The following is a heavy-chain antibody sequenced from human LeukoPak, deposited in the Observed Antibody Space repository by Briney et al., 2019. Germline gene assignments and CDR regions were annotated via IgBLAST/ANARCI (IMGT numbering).Heavy chain of an antibody. CDR3: ARDQVECTGGTCQSRVGFDF. CDR2: IYHSGRS. CDR1: GDSISNGVKY. Sequence: SSETLVLTWTVAGDSISNGVKYWSWIRQHPGRGLEWVGYIYHSGRSYYNPSLKSRITMSVDTSKNQFSLNLSSVTAADTAVYYCARDQVECTGGTCQSRVGFDFWGQGTLVTVSS. D-gene: IGHD2-8*02. V-gene: IGHV4-31*02. J-gene: IGHJ4*02.